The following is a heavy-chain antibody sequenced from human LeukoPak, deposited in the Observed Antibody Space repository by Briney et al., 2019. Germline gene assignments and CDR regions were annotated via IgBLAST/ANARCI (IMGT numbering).Heavy chain of an antibody. CDR2: ISSSSSTI. CDR1: GFTFSSYS. CDR3: ARIWGFGELYDDY. D-gene: IGHD3-10*01. J-gene: IGHJ4*02. V-gene: IGHV3-48*01. Sequence: GSLLLSCAASGFTFSSYSMNGVRQAPGKGLEGVSYISSSSSTIYYADSVKGRFTISRDNAKNSLYLQMNSLRAEDTAVCYCARIWGFGELYDDYWGQGTLVTVSS.